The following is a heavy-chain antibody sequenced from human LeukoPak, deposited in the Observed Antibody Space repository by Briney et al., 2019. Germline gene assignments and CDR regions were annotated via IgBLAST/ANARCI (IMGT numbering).Heavy chain of an antibody. CDR3: ARIGGSVDIGWFFDY. Sequence: PGGSLRLSCAASGFTFINYWMSWVRQAPGKGLEWVANIKGDGSDKLFLDSLRGRFTISRDNAKNSLYLQMNNLRAGDTAVYYCARIGGSVDIGWFFDYWGQGTLVTVSS. J-gene: IGHJ4*02. CDR2: IKGDGSDK. V-gene: IGHV3-7*01. CDR1: GFTFINYW. D-gene: IGHD6-19*01.